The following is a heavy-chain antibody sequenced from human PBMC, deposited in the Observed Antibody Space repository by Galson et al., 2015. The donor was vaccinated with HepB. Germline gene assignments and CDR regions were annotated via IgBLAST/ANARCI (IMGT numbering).Heavy chain of an antibody. J-gene: IGHJ4*02. CDR3: ARGTDAYKVGNY. CDR1: GGSFSGYY. D-gene: IGHD5-24*01. V-gene: IGHV4-34*01. Sequence: ETLSLTCAVYGGSFSGYYWTWIRQPPGKGLEWIGEIHPSGSTNYNPSLQSRVIISVDTSKNQFSLKLGSVTAADTAVYYCARGTDAYKVGNYWGQGTLVTVSS. CDR2: IHPSGST.